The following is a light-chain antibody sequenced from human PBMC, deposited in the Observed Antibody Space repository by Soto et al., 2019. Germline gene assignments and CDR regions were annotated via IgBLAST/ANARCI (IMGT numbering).Light chain of an antibody. V-gene: IGKV3-11*01. CDR3: QQRTTWPT. CDR2: DVS. Sequence: EIVLTQSPATLSLSPGDTAPLSCRASQSVTSSLAWFQQKPGQAPRLLIYDVSRRATAIPARFSGSGSGTDFTLTISSLEPEDFAVYDCQQRTTWPTFGGGTKVEIK. CDR1: QSVTSS. J-gene: IGKJ4*01.